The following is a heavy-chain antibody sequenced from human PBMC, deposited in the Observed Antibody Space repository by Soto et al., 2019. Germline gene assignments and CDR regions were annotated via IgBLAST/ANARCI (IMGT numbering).Heavy chain of an antibody. J-gene: IGHJ6*02. D-gene: IGHD6-13*01. CDR1: GYTLTELS. CDR3: ATKYSSSWYYYDGMDV. CDR2: FDPEDGET. Sequence: ASVQVSCKVSGYTLTELSMHWVRQAPGKGLEWMGGFDPEDGETIYAQKFQGGVTMTEDTSTDPGYMELSSLRSEDTAGYYCATKYSSSWYYYDGMDVWGQGTTVTVSS. V-gene: IGHV1-24*01.